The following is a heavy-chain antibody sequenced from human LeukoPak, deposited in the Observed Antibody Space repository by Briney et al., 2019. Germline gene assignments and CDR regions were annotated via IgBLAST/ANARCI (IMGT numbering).Heavy chain of an antibody. D-gene: IGHD3-3*01. Sequence: EASVKVSCKASGYTFTGYYMHWVRQAPGQGLEWMGWINPNSGGTNYAQKFQGRVTMTRDTSISTAYMELSRLRSDDTAVYYCAREAWSGKTNKDAFDIWGQGTMVTVSS. V-gene: IGHV1-2*02. J-gene: IGHJ3*02. CDR3: AREAWSGKTNKDAFDI. CDR2: INPNSGGT. CDR1: GYTFTGYY.